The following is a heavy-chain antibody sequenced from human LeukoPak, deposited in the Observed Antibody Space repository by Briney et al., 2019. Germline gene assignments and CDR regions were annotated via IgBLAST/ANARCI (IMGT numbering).Heavy chain of an antibody. V-gene: IGHV4-30-4*08. CDR3: ARADFWSGALDY. CDR1: GCSISSGGYY. D-gene: IGHD3-3*01. J-gene: IGHJ4*02. CDR2: IYYSGST. Sequence: SGTLSPTLTFPGCSISSGGYYWSWIRQPPGKGLEWIGYIYYSGSTYYNPSLKSRVTISVDTSKNQFSLKLSSVTAADTAVYYCARADFWSGALDYWGQGTLVTVSS.